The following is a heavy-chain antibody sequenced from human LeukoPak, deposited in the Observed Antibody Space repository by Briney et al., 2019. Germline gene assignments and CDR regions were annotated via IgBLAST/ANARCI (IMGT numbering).Heavy chain of an antibody. CDR2: IYYSGST. V-gene: IGHV4-59*08. Sequence: SETLSLTCTVSSGSISSYYWSWIRQPPGKGLEWIGYIYYSGSTNYNPSLKSRVTISLDTSKNQFSLKLSSVTAADTAVYYCATTAAAGTRLAWFDPWGQGTLVTVSS. J-gene: IGHJ5*02. D-gene: IGHD6-13*01. CDR3: ATTAAAGTRLAWFDP. CDR1: SGSISSYY.